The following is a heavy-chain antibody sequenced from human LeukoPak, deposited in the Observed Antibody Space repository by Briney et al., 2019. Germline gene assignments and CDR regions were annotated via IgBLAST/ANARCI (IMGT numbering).Heavy chain of an antibody. CDR3: ARDKGVRGVISYYYYMDV. Sequence: PSETLSLTXTVSGASITTYYWSWIRQSPGKGLEWIGYISYSRSSNYNPSLKSRVTISVDTSKNQFSLKLTSVTAADTAVYYCARDKGVRGVISYYYYMDVWGKGTTVTVSS. CDR1: GASITTYY. D-gene: IGHD3-10*01. V-gene: IGHV4-59*12. J-gene: IGHJ6*03. CDR2: ISYSRSS.